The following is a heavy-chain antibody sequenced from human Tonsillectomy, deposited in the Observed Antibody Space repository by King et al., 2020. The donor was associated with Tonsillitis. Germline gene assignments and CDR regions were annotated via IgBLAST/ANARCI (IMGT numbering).Heavy chain of an antibody. Sequence: VQLVESGGGLVQPGGSLRLSCAASGFTFSSYWMHWVRQAPGKGLIWVSRINSDGSSTNYADSVKGRFTTSRDKAKNTLYLQMNSLRVEDTAVYYCVRGGSGSYYHIDYWGQGTLVTVSS. J-gene: IGHJ4*02. V-gene: IGHV3-74*01. CDR3: VRGGSGSYYHIDY. CDR2: INSDGSST. D-gene: IGHD1-26*01. CDR1: GFTFSSYW.